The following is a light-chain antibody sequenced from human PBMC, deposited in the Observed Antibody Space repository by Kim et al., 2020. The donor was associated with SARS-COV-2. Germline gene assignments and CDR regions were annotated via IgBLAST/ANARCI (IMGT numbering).Light chain of an antibody. Sequence: GRTVSSTCTYTSGSLGSNFVHWSQQRPGSAPILVIHDNNQRPSGVPERFSGSIDRSSNSASLTISGLETEDEADYFCQVYDDNKVIFGGGTQLTVL. CDR1: SGSLGSNF. CDR2: DNN. V-gene: IGLV6-57*02. CDR3: QVYDDNKVI. J-gene: IGLJ2*01.